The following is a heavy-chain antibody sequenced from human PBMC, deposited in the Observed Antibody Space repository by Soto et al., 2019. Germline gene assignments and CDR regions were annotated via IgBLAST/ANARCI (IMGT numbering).Heavy chain of an antibody. CDR3: ATWHEREHAYDV. D-gene: IGHD1-1*01. J-gene: IGHJ3*01. CDR2: LYDVDGT. Sequence: DVQLVESGGGLIQPGESLRLSCAAFGLTVSGKKYVAWVRQAPGKGLEWVSALYDVDGTYYADSLKGRFTTSTDSSKTTVYLQMNELRPDDTAVYYCATWHEREHAYDVWGQGTTVTVSS. V-gene: IGHV3-53*01. CDR1: GLTVSGKKY.